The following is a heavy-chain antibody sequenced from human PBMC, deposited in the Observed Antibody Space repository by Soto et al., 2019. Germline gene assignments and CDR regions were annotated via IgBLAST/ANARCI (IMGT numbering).Heavy chain of an antibody. V-gene: IGHV3-23*01. D-gene: IGHD3-10*01. J-gene: IGHJ4*02. Sequence: GGSLRLSCAASGFTFSSYAMSWVRQAPGKGLEWVSAISGSGGSTYYADSVKGRFTISRDNSKNTLYLQMNSLTAEDKAVNYCAKASDTLWFGELSVTADHGHYFDYWGQGTLVTVSS. CDR3: AKASDTLWFGELSVTADHGHYFDY. CDR1: GFTFSSYA. CDR2: ISGSGGST.